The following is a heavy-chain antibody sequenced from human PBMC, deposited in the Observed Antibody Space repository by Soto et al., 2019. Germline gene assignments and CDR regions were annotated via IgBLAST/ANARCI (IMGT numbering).Heavy chain of an antibody. CDR2: ISVYSGNT. D-gene: IGHD6-19*01. CDR3: AREGANRCGWYEYFDF. Sequence: ASVKVSCKASEYTFTSYSITWVRQAPGQGLEWVGWISVYSGNTKYAQNLQGRVTLTTDTSTSTAYMELRSLRSEDTSVYYCAREGANRCGWYEYFDFWGQGTLITVSS. J-gene: IGHJ4*02. V-gene: IGHV1-18*04. CDR1: EYTFTSYS.